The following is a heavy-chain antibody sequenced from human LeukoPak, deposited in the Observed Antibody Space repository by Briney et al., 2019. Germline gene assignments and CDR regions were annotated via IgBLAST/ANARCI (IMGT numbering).Heavy chain of an antibody. CDR1: GGPISSYY. Sequence: SETLSLTCTVSGGPISSYYWIWMRHPPGRGLVGIGYIYYSGSTNYNPSLKSRVTISVDTSKNHFSLKLSSVTAADTAVYYCARGVSSSPYYFDYWGQGTLVTVSS. V-gene: IGHV4-59*01. D-gene: IGHD6-13*01. CDR2: IYYSGST. CDR3: ARGVSSSPYYFDY. J-gene: IGHJ4*02.